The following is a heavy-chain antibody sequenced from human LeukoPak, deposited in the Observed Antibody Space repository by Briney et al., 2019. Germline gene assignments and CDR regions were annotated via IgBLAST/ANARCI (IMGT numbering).Heavy chain of an antibody. CDR1: GGTFSSYA. Sequence: SVKVSCKASGGTFSSYAISWVRQAPGQGLEWMGGIIPIFGTANYAQKFQGRVTITADESTSTAYMELSSLRSEDTAVYYCARGPLEWLRSNWFDPWGQGTLVTVSS. CDR3: ARGPLEWLRSNWFDP. CDR2: IIPIFGTA. J-gene: IGHJ5*02. D-gene: IGHD5-12*01. V-gene: IGHV1-69*13.